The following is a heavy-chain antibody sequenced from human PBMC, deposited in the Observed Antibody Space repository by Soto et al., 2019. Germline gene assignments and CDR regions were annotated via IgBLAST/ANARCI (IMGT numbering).Heavy chain of an antibody. Sequence: QVQLQESGPGLVKPSETLSLTCTVSGGSISTYYWDWIRQPPGKELEWIAYTHYSGNTNYHPSLKSRVTISRDTSRNQFSLKLSSVTAADTAIYYCARHTVTIRAGFDYWGQGALVTVSS. CDR1: GGSISTYY. CDR3: ARHTVTIRAGFDY. V-gene: IGHV4-59*01. CDR2: THYSGNT. D-gene: IGHD4-17*01. J-gene: IGHJ4*02.